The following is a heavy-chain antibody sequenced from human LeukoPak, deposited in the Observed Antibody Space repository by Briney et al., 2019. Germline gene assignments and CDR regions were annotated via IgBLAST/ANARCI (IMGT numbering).Heavy chain of an antibody. D-gene: IGHD3-16*01. CDR1: GFTLGGYA. V-gene: IGHV3-23*01. CDR3: AKLGGQELHNYYVAV. CDR2: IIDSGEST. J-gene: IGHJ6*03. Sequence: GGSLRLSCAASGFTLGGYAMSWVRQAPGKGLEWVSGIIDSGESTYYANFAKGRFTISRDNSINTLYLQMNSLRAEDTAVCYCAKLGGQELHNYYVAVCGKGTTVAVSS.